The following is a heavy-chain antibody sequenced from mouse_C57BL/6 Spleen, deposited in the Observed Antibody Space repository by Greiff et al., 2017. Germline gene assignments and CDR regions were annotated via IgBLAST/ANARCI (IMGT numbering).Heavy chain of an antibody. CDR3: ARVSYDGYYLDY. Sequence: EVQLVESGPGLVKPSQSLSLTCSVTGYSITSGYYWNWIRQFPGNKLEWMGYISYDGSNNYNPSLKNRISITRDTSKNQFFLKLNSVTTEDTATYYCARVSYDGYYLDYWGQGTTLTVSS. D-gene: IGHD2-3*01. CDR2: ISYDGSN. V-gene: IGHV3-6*01. CDR1: GYSITSGYY. J-gene: IGHJ2*01.